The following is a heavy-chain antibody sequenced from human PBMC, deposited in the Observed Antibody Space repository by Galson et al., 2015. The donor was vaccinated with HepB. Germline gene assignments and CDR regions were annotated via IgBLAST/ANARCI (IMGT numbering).Heavy chain of an antibody. CDR3: AKAEARDRFLEWCLMY. CDR1: GFTLSSYA. J-gene: IGHJ4*02. Sequence: SLRLSCAASGFTLSSYAMSWVRQAPGKGLEWVSGISGSGGSTYYADSVKGRFTISRDNSKNTLYLQMNGLRPEDTAAYYCAKAEARDRFLEWCLMYWGQGTLVTVSS. D-gene: IGHD3-3*01. V-gene: IGHV3-23*01. CDR2: ISGSGGST.